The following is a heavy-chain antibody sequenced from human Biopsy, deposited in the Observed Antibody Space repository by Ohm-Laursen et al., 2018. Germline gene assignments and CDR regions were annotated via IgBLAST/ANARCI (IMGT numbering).Heavy chain of an antibody. J-gene: IGHJ3*01. CDR3: ARDDDGRYLGDTFDL. Sequence: SETLSLTCTVSGDSISSSTYYWGWIRQPPGKGLEWIGTIRNTYFRTSLKSRVTMSVDTSKNQFSLKLSSVTAADTAVYYCARDDDGRYLGDTFDLWGQGRMVTVSS. CDR2: IRNT. CDR1: GDSISSSTYY. D-gene: IGHD1-26*01. V-gene: IGHV4-39*07.